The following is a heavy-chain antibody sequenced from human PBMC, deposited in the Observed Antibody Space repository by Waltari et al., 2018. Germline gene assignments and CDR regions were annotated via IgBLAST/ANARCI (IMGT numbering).Heavy chain of an antibody. V-gene: IGHV3-21*01. CDR2: ISSSSSYI. J-gene: IGHJ3*02. CDR3: ARGGIVGATLDAFDI. CDR1: GFTFSTDS. Sequence: EVQLVESGGGLVKPGGSLRLSCEASGFTFSTDSMNWVPQAPGKGLEWVSSISSSSSYIYYADSVKGRFTISRDNAKNSLYLQMNSLRAEDTAVYYCARGGIVGATLDAFDIWGQGTMVTVSS. D-gene: IGHD1-26*01.